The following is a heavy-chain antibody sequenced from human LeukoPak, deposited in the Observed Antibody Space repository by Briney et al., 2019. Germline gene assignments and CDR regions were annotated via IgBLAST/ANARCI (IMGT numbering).Heavy chain of an antibody. CDR1: GDSVSSNSAA. J-gene: IGHJ6*02. CDR2: TYYRSKWYN. V-gene: IGHV6-1*01. CDR3: ARAKPPQWLNGMDV. D-gene: IGHD5-12*01. Sequence: SQTLSLTCDISGDSVSSNSAAWNWIRQSPSRGLEWLGRTYYRSKWYNDYAVSVKSRITINPDTSKNQFSLQLNSVTPEDTAVYYCARAKPPQWLNGMDVWGQGTTVTVSS.